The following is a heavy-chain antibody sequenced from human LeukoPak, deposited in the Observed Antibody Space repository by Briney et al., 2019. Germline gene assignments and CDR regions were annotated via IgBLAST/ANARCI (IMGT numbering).Heavy chain of an antibody. Sequence: GASVKVSCKASGYTFTSYGISWVRQAPGQGLEWMGWASAYNGNTNYAQKLQGRVTMTTDTSTSTAYMELRSLRSDDTAVYYCARGGYSYGYLYYYYMDVWGKGTTVTVSS. V-gene: IGHV1-18*01. J-gene: IGHJ6*03. CDR3: ARGGYSYGYLYYYYMDV. CDR1: GYTFTSYG. D-gene: IGHD5-18*01. CDR2: ASAYNGNT.